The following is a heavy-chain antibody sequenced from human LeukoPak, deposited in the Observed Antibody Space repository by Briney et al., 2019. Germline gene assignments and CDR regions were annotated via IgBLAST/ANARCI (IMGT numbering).Heavy chain of an antibody. J-gene: IGHJ4*02. V-gene: IGHV3-33*01. CDR1: GFTFGSYG. CDR2: IWYDGSNK. CDR3: ARDRRPYSSGWTSLDY. Sequence: PGRSLRLSCAASGFTFGSYGMHWVRQAPGKGLEWVAVIWYDGSNKYYADSVKGRFTISRDNSKNTLYLQMNSLRAEDTAVYYCARDRRPYSSGWTSLDYWGQGTLVTVSS. D-gene: IGHD6-19*01.